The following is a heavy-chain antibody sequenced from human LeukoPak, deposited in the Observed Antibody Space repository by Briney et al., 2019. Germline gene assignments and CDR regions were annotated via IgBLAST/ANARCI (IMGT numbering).Heavy chain of an antibody. CDR1: GYTFTSYG. D-gene: IGHD3-22*01. CDR3: ARYRYGYYYDSTNDAFDI. V-gene: IGHV1-18*01. CDR2: ISAYNGNT. Sequence: GASVKVSCKASGYTFTSYGISWVRQAPGQGLEWMGWISAYNGNTNYAQKLQGRVTMTTDISTSTAYMELRSLRSDDTAVYYCARYRYGYYYDSTNDAFDIWGQGTMVTVSS. J-gene: IGHJ3*02.